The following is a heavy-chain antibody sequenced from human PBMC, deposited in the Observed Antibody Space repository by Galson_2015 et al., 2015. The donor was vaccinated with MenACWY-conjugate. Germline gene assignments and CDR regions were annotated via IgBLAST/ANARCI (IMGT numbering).Heavy chain of an antibody. V-gene: IGHV3-74*01. J-gene: IGHJ4*02. CDR2: IKADGSFS. D-gene: IGHD1-1*01. CDR3: ARDNNWSFDS. Sequence: LEWISYIKADGSFSNYADSVKGRFTISTDNAKNMVYLQMDGLGDEDTAVYFCARDNNWSFDSWGQGTLVTVSS.